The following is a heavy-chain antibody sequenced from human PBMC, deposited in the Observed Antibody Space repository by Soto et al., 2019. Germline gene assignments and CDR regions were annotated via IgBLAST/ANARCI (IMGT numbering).Heavy chain of an antibody. CDR1: GFTFSNYV. D-gene: IGHD3-9*01. V-gene: IGHV3-23*01. J-gene: IGHJ4*02. CDR2: ISGSGDGR. Sequence: GGSLRLSCDTSGFTFSNYVMTWVRQAPGRGLEWVSSISGSGDGRSYADSVKGRFTISRDNAKNSLYLQMNSLRAEDTAVYYCARDWAPYYDILTGYYPTFDYWGQGTLVTVSS. CDR3: ARDWAPYYDILTGYYPTFDY.